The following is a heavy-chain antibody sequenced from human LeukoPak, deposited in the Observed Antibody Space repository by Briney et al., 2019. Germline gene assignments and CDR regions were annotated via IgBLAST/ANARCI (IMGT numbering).Heavy chain of an antibody. CDR2: IYYSGST. J-gene: IGHJ4*02. CDR3: ARANARHDFWSGYLEDFDY. CDR1: GGSISSYY. V-gene: IGHV4-59*01. D-gene: IGHD3-3*01. Sequence: SETLSLTCTVSGGSISSYYWSWIRQPPGKGLEWIGYIYYSGSTNYNPSLKSRVTISVDTSKNQFSLKLSSVTAADTAVYYCARANARHDFWSGYLEDFDYWGQGTLVTVSS.